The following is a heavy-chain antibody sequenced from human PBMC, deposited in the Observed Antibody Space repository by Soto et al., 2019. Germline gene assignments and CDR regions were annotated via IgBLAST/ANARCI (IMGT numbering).Heavy chain of an antibody. V-gene: IGHV3-9*01. CDR2: ISWNSGSI. Sequence: SLRLSCAASGFTFDDYAMHWVRQAPGKGLEWVSGISWNSGSIGYADSVKGRFTISRDNAKNSLYLQMNSLRAEDTALYYCAKVPYCSSTSCSNNYFDYWGQGT. J-gene: IGHJ4*02. D-gene: IGHD2-2*01. CDR3: AKVPYCSSTSCSNNYFDY. CDR1: GFTFDDYA.